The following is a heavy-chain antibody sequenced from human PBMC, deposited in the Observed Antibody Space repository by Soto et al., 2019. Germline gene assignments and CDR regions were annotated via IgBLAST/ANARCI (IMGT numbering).Heavy chain of an antibody. V-gene: IGHV3-21*01. Sequence: AGGSLRLSCAVSGFTFGSYWMNWVRQAPGKGLEWVSSISSSSSYIYYADSVKGRFTISRDNAKNSLYLQMNSLRAEDTAVYYCATTPAYGLSFWGQGTLVTVSS. CDR2: ISSSSSYI. CDR3: ATTPAYGLSF. D-gene: IGHD3-10*01. J-gene: IGHJ4*02. CDR1: GFTFGSYW.